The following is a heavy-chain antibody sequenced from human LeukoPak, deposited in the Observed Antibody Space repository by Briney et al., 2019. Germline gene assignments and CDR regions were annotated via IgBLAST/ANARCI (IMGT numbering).Heavy chain of an antibody. J-gene: IGHJ4*02. D-gene: IGHD3-22*01. CDR1: GFTFSSYS. CDR3: AKDIQFFYDSSGYFDY. CDR2: ISGSGGST. V-gene: IGHV3-23*01. Sequence: GGSLRLSCAASGFTFSSYSMNWVRQAPGKGLERVSAISGSGGSTYYADSVKGRFTISRDNSKNTLYLQMNSLRAEDTAVYYCAKDIQFFYDSSGYFDYWGQGTLVTVSS.